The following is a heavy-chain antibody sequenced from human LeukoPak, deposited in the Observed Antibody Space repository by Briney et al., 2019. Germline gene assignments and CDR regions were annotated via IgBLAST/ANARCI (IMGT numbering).Heavy chain of an antibody. D-gene: IGHD4-17*01. CDR3: ASRPSGDYPYFDY. V-gene: IGHV3-66*01. CDR1: GFTVSFKY. J-gene: IGHJ4*02. Sequence: GGSLRLSCAASGFTVSFKYMSWVRQAPGKGLEWGSVIYSGGRTYYADSVKGRFTISRDNCKNTLYLQIYSLRAEDTAVLYCASRPSGDYPYFDYWGQGTLVTVS. CDR2: IYSGGRT.